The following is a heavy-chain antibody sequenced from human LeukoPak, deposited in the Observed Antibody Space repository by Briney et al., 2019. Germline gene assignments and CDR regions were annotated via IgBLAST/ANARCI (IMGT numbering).Heavy chain of an antibody. CDR1: GFTFSSYA. J-gene: IGHJ4*02. D-gene: IGHD5-18*01. V-gene: IGHV3-30*04. CDR3: ARAVDTAMAEFDD. Sequence: PGGSLRLYCAASGFTFSSYAMHWVRQAPGKGLEWVAVISYDGSNKYYADSEKGRFTISRDNSKNTLYLQMNSLRAEDTAVYYCARAVDTAMAEFDDWGGGTLVTVSS. CDR2: ISYDGSNK.